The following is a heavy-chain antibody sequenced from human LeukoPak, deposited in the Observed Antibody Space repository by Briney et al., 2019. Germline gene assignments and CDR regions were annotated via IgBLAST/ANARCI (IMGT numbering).Heavy chain of an antibody. Sequence: SETLSLTCTVSGGSISSYYWSWIRQPPGKGLEWIGYIYYSGSTNYNPSFKSRVTISVDTSKNQFSLKLSSVTAADTAVNYCARLSRGGGYSGYDSYYYGMDVWGQGTTVTVSS. CDR3: ARLSRGGGYSGYDSYYYGMDV. CDR1: GGSISSYY. D-gene: IGHD5-12*01. CDR2: IYYSGST. J-gene: IGHJ6*02. V-gene: IGHV4-59*08.